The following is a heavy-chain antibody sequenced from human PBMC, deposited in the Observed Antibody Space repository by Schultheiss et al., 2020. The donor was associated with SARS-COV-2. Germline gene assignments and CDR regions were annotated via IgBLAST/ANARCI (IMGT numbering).Heavy chain of an antibody. CDR2: IPSDASST. CDR1: GFTFSSYW. Sequence: GGSLRLSCAASGFTFSSYWMSWVRQAPGKGLEWVSSIPSDASSTYYADSVRGRFTISRDNARNSLYLQMNTLRVEDTAVYYCARDPHGIDVWGQGTTVTVSS. J-gene: IGHJ6*02. CDR3: ARDPHGIDV. V-gene: IGHV3-21*01.